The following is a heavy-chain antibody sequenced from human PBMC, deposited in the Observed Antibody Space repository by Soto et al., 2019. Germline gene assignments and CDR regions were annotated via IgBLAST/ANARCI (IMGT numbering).Heavy chain of an antibody. CDR3: ARGPTPNYGSESLIYYYGMDV. Sequence: SETLSLTCAVYGGSFSGYYWSWIRQPPGKGLEWIGEINHSGSTNYNPSLKSRVTISVDTSKNQFSLKLSSVTAADTAVYYCARGPTPNYGSESLIYYYGMDVWGQGTTVTVSS. CDR1: GGSFSGYY. V-gene: IGHV4-34*01. CDR2: INHSGST. D-gene: IGHD3-10*01. J-gene: IGHJ6*02.